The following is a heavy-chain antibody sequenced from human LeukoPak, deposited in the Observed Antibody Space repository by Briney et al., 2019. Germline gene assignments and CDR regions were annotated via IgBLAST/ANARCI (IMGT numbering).Heavy chain of an antibody. Sequence: ASVKVSCKASGYTFTSYYMHWVRQAPGQGLEWMGGSIPIFGTANYAQKFQGRVTITADESTSTAYMELSSLRSEDTAVYYCARFRGVNAFDIWGQGTMVTVSS. J-gene: IGHJ3*02. CDR3: ARFRGVNAFDI. CDR1: GYTFTSYY. CDR2: SIPIFGTA. D-gene: IGHD3-10*01. V-gene: IGHV1-69*13.